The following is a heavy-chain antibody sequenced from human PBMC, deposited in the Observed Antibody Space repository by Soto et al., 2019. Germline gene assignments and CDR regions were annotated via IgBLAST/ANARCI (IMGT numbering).Heavy chain of an antibody. CDR3: ARDRGPRYYFDY. J-gene: IGHJ4*02. D-gene: IGHD3-10*01. Sequence: QVQLVESGGGVVQPGRSLRLSCAASGFTFSSYAMHWVRQAPGKGLGWVAVISYDGSNKYYADSVKGRFTISRDNSNNTLYLQMNSLRAEETAAYYCARDRGPRYYFDYWGQGTLVTVSS. CDR2: ISYDGSNK. V-gene: IGHV3-30-3*01. CDR1: GFTFSSYA.